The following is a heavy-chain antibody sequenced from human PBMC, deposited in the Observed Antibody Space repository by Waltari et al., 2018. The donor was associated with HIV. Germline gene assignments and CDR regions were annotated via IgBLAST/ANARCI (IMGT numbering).Heavy chain of an antibody. CDR1: GGSISRSRYY. Sequence: QLQLQESGPGLVKPSETLSLTCSVSGGSISRSRYYWGCIRQPPGKGLEWIGSIYYSGRTYYNPSLKSRVTISVDTSKNQFSLNLNSVTAADTAVYFCAKHMTALVPFDYWGQGTLVTVSS. CDR3: AKHMTALVPFDY. V-gene: IGHV4-39*01. D-gene: IGHD5-18*01. J-gene: IGHJ4*02. CDR2: IYYSGRT.